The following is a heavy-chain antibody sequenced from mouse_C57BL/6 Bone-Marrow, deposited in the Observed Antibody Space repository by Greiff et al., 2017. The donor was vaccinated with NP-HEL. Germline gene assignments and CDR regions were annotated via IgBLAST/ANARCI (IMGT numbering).Heavy chain of an antibody. CDR1: GFTFSSYG. J-gene: IGHJ2*01. D-gene: IGHD1-1*01. CDR2: ISSGGSYT. CDR3: ARGDYGSSYGYYFDY. Sequence: VQLKESGGDLVKPGGSLKLSCAASGFTFSSYGMSWVRQTPDKRLEWVATISSGGSYTYYPDSVKGRFTISRDNAKNTLYLQMSSLKSEYTAMYYCARGDYGSSYGYYFDYWGQGTTLTVSS. V-gene: IGHV5-6*01.